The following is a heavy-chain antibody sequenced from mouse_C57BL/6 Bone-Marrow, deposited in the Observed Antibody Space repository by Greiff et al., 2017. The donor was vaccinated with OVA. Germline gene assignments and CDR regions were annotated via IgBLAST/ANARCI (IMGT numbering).Heavy chain of an antibody. V-gene: IGHV1-15*01. J-gene: IGHJ2*01. CDR2: IDPETGGT. Sequence: VQLQESGAELVRPGASVTLSCKASGYTFTDYEMHWVKQTPVHGLEWIGAIDPETGGTAYNQKFKGKAILTADKSSSTAYMELRSLTSEDSAVYYCTRRGSTFYYFDYWGQGTTLTVSS. CDR1: GYTFTDYE. D-gene: IGHD6-1*01. CDR3: TRRGSTFYYFDY.